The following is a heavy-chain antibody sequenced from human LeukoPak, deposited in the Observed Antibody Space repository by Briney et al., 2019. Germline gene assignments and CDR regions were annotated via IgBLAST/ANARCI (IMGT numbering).Heavy chain of an antibody. CDR2: ISGSGGST. V-gene: IGHV3-23*01. J-gene: IGHJ4*02. CDR3: ANPGGLVVPAATFDY. CDR1: GFTFSSYA. D-gene: IGHD2-2*01. Sequence: GGSLRLSCAASGFTFSSYAMSWVRQAPGKGLEWVSAISGSGGSTYYADSVKGRFSISRDNSKNTLYLPMNSLRAEDTAVYYCANPGGLVVPAATFDYWGQGTLVTVSS.